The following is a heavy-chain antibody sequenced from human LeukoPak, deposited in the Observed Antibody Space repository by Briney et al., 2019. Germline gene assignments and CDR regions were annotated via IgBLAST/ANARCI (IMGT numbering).Heavy chain of an antibody. CDR1: GGSISSGGYS. V-gene: IGHV4-30-2*01. CDR3: ARHGRGSFNFDY. D-gene: IGHD1-26*01. CDR2: IYHSGST. J-gene: IGHJ4*02. Sequence: PSQTLSLTCAVSGGSISSGGYSWSWIRQPPGKGLEWIGYIYHSGSTYYNPSLKSRVTISVDRSKNQFSLKLSSVTAADTAVYYCARHGRGSFNFDYWGQGTLVTVSS.